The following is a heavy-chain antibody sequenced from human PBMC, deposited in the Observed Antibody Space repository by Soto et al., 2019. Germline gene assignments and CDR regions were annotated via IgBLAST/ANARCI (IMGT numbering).Heavy chain of an antibody. CDR1: GFTFSSYW. CDR2: IRGSGGSK. J-gene: IGHJ5*02. D-gene: IGHD1-20*01. Sequence: GGSLRLSCAASGFTFSSYWMSWVRQAPGKGLEWVSTIRGSGGSKYYADSVKGRFTISRDNSKNTLYLQMNSLRAEDTAVYYCAKDFRTNNWKGFDPWGQGTLVTVSS. V-gene: IGHV3-23*01. CDR3: AKDFRTNNWKGFDP.